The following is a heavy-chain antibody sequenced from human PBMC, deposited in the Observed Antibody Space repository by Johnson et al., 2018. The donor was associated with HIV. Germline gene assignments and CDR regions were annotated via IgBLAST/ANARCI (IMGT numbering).Heavy chain of an antibody. Sequence: QVQLVESGGGLIQPGGSLRLSCAASGFTVSSNYMSWARQAPGKGLEWVSFIQYDGSDKSYADSVEGRFTISRDNSKNTLCLQMNNLRTEDTVLYYCAKDGGKWSYSFDVWGQGTMVTVSS. J-gene: IGHJ3*01. CDR2: IQYDGSDK. CDR1: GFTVSSNY. D-gene: IGHD2-8*01. CDR3: AKDGGKWSYSFDV. V-gene: IGHV3-30*02.